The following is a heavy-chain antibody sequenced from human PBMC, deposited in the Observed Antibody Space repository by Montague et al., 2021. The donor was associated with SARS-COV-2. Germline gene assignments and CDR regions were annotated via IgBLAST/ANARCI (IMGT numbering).Heavy chain of an antibody. CDR2: TWYDGSNK. CDR1: GFTFSSYG. V-gene: IGHV3-33*01. D-gene: IGHD4-17*01. J-gene: IGHJ6*02. Sequence: SLRLSCAASGFTFSSYGMHWVRQAPGKGLEWVAVTWYDGSNKYYADSVKGRFTISRDNSKNTLYLQMNSLRAEDTAVYYCARGASKVTTWFYYYYGMDVWGQGTTVTVSS. CDR3: ARGASKVTTWFYYYYGMDV.